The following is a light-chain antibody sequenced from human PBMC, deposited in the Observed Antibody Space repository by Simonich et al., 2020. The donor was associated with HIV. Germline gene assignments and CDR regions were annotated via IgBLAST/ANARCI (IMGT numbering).Light chain of an antibody. V-gene: IGLV2-14*03. CDR2: DDS. J-gene: IGLJ2*01. CDR3: SSYTSSSTVV. CDR1: SRDVGNYNY. Sequence: QSALTQPASVSGSPGQSIPISCTGTSRDVGNYNYVSWYQQHPGKAPKLMIYDDSNRPSGGSNRFSGSKAGNTASLTISGLQAEDEADYYCSSYTSSSTVVFGGGTKLTVL.